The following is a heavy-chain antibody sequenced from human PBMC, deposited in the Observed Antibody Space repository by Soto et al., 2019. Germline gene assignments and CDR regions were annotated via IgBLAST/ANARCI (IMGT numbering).Heavy chain of an antibody. D-gene: IGHD2-8*01. CDR3: ARDXXXXXXMGLVSRACYFDY. CDR2: ISAYNGNT. V-gene: IGHV1-18*04. CDR1: GYTFTSYG. Sequence: QVQLVQSGAEVKKPGASVKVSCKASGYTFTSYGISWVRQAPGQGLEWMGWISAYNGNTNYAQKLQGRVTMTTDTSTSTAYMELRSLRSDDTAVYYCARDXXXXXXMGLVSRACYFDYWGQGTLVTVSS. J-gene: IGHJ4*02.